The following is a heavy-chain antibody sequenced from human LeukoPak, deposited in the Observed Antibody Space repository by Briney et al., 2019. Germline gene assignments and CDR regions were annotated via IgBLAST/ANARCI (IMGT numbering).Heavy chain of an antibody. J-gene: IGHJ4*02. CDR3: AKERYGSGSYYFDY. V-gene: IGHV3-23*01. D-gene: IGHD3-10*01. Sequence: GGSLRRSCAASGFTFSSYAMSWVRQAPGNGLEWVSAISGSGGSTYYADSVKGRFTISRDNSKNTLYLQMNSLRAEDTAVYYCAKERYGSGSYYFDYWGQGTLVTVSS. CDR1: GFTFSSYA. CDR2: ISGSGGST.